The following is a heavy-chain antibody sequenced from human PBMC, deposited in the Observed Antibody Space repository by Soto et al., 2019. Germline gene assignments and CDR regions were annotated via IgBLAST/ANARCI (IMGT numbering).Heavy chain of an antibody. J-gene: IGHJ4*02. CDR2: INHRGRT. CDR1: VGSFSGYY. D-gene: IGHD3-3*01. V-gene: IGHV4-34*01. Sequence: SETLSLTCAVYVGSFSGYYWTWIRQPPGKGLEWIGEINHRGRTKYNPSLKSRVTILVDTSKNQFSLNLSPVTAADTAVYYCARGDDFWSGYPFDYWGQGNLVTVSS. CDR3: ARGDDFWSGYPFDY.